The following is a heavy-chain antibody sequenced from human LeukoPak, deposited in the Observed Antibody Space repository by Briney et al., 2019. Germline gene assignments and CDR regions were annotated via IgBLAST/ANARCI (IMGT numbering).Heavy chain of an antibody. J-gene: IGHJ4*02. CDR1: GYSFTSYG. Sequence: GESLKISCKGSGYSFTSYGISWVRQAPGQGLEWMGWISAYNGNTNYAQKFQGRVTMTRDTSTSTVYMELSSLRSEDTAVYYCARSYGSYDYWGQGTLVTVSS. CDR3: ARSYGSYDY. V-gene: IGHV1-18*01. D-gene: IGHD5-18*01. CDR2: ISAYNGNT.